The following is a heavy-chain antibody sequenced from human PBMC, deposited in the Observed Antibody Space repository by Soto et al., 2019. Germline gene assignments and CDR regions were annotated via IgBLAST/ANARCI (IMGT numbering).Heavy chain of an antibody. V-gene: IGHV3-30*18. Sequence: GGSLRLSCAASGFTFSSYGMHWVRQAPGKGLEWVAVISYDGSNKYYADSVKGRFTISRDNSKNTLYLQMNSLRAEDTAVYYCAKGKDYGDYVYYYYGMDVWGQGTTVTVSS. CDR3: AKGKDYGDYVYYYYGMDV. CDR2: ISYDGSNK. D-gene: IGHD4-17*01. CDR1: GFTFSSYG. J-gene: IGHJ6*02.